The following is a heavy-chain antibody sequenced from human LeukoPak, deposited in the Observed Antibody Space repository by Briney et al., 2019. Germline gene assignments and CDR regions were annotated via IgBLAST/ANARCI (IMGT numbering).Heavy chain of an antibody. CDR2: IYYSGST. CDR3: ARDRFLVGSYMDV. Sequence: PSETLSLTCSVSDDSITIYYWTWIRQPPGKGLEWIGYIYYSGSTNYNPSLKSRVTISVDTSKNQFSLKLSSVTAADTAVYYCARDRFLVGSYMDVWGKGTTVTVSS. J-gene: IGHJ6*03. CDR1: DDSITIYY. D-gene: IGHD2-21*01. V-gene: IGHV4-59*01.